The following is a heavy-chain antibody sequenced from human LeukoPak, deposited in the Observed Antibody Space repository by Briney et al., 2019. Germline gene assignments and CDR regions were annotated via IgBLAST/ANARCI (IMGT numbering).Heavy chain of an antibody. CDR1: RFTFSSYS. D-gene: IGHD5-18*01. CDR3: ATLRGYSYGYFDY. V-gene: IGHV3-30*02. Sequence: GGSLRLSCAASRFTFSSYSLNWVRQAPGKGLEWVAFIRYDGSNKYYADSVKGRFTISRDNSKNTLYLQMNSLRAEDTAVYYCATLRGYSYGYFDYWGQGTLVTVSS. J-gene: IGHJ4*02. CDR2: IRYDGSNK.